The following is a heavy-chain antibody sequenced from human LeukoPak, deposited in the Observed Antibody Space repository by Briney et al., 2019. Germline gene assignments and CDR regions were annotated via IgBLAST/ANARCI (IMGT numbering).Heavy chain of an antibody. D-gene: IGHD1-26*01. CDR2: VNTDGSTT. V-gene: IGHV3-74*01. CDR1: GCTFSSYW. CDR3: ASAIVGATSY. J-gene: IGHJ4*02. Sequence: QPGGSLRLSCAASGCTFSSYWMYWVRQAPGKGLVWVSRVNTDGSTTNYAESVKGRFTVSRDNAKNTLYLQMNSLRGEDTAVYYCASAIVGATSYWGQGTLVTVSS.